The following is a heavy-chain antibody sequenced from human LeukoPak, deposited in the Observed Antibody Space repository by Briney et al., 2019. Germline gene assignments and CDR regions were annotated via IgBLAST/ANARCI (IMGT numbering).Heavy chain of an antibody. CDR1: GFTFNSYA. V-gene: IGHV3-23*01. Sequence: PGGSLRLSCAASGFTFNSYAMNWVRQAPGKGLEWVSGISGSGGTTYYADSVKGRFTISRDNPKNTLYLQMNSLRAEDTAVYYCAKDGYSNYGNWFDPWGQGTLVTVFS. D-gene: IGHD4-11*01. J-gene: IGHJ5*02. CDR2: ISGSGGTT. CDR3: AKDGYSNYGNWFDP.